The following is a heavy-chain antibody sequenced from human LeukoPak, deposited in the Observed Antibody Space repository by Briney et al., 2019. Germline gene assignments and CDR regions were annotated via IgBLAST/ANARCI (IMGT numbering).Heavy chain of an antibody. CDR1: GYTFTGYY. J-gene: IGHJ4*02. CDR2: INPNSGGT. V-gene: IGHV1-2*02. Sequence: ASVKVSCKASGYTFTGYYMHWVRQAPGQGLEWMGRINPNSGGTNYAQKFQGRVTMTRDTSISTAYMELSRLRSDDTAVYYCARDLSGYDLYFDYWGQGTLVTVSS. D-gene: IGHD5-12*01. CDR3: ARDLSGYDLYFDY.